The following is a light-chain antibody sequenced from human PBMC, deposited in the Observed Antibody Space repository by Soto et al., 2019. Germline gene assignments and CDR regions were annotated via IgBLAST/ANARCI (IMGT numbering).Light chain of an antibody. CDR1: SSDVGSYRF. J-gene: IGLJ2*01. CDR2: EVS. V-gene: IGLV2-8*01. Sequence: QSALTQPPSASGSPGQSVTISCTGTSSDVGSYRFVSWYQQHPGKAPKLLIYEVSTRPSGVPDRFSASTSGNTASLTVSGLQADDEADYYCSSYAGNNNVIFGGGTKLTVL. CDR3: SSYAGNNNVI.